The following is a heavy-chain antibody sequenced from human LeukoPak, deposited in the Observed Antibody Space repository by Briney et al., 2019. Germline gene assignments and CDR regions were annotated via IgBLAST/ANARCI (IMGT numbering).Heavy chain of an antibody. V-gene: IGHV3-30-3*01. CDR3: ARETGSAVGSTDFDY. CDR2: ISYDGSNK. Sequence: GGSLRLSCAASGFTFSSYAMHWVRQAPGKGLEWVAVISYDGSNKYHADSVKGRFTVSRDNPKNTLYLQMNSLRAEDTAVYYCARETGSAVGSTDFDYWGQGTLVTVSS. J-gene: IGHJ4*02. CDR1: GFTFSSYA. D-gene: IGHD4-17*01.